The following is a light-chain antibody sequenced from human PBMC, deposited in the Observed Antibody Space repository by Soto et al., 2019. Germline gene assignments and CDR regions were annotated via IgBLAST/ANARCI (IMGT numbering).Light chain of an antibody. CDR2: GAS. V-gene: IGKV3-15*01. J-gene: IGKJ4*01. CDR1: QSISRT. Sequence: EILMTPSPATLSVSPLEGLNLSFSSSQSISRTLAWYQQRPGQAPRLLIYGASSRATGVPARFSGSGSGTEFTLTISSLQSEDFAVYYCQKYNDWPLTFGGGTKVDIK. CDR3: QKYNDWPLT.